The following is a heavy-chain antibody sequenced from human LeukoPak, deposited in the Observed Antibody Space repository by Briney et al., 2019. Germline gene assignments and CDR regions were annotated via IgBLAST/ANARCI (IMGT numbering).Heavy chain of an antibody. CDR1: GFTFDDYG. D-gene: IGHD4-11*01. J-gene: IGHJ6*02. CDR3: ARETVTTFMDV. Sequence: PGGSLRLSCAVSGFTFDDYGMNWVRQPPGKGLEWIGEINHSGSANYNPSLKSRVTISVDTSKNQFSLKLSSVTAADTAVYYCARETVTTFMDVWGQGTTVTVSS. V-gene: IGHV4-34*01. CDR2: INHSGSA.